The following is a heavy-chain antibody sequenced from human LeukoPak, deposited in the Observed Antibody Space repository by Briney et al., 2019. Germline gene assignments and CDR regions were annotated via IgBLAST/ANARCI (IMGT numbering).Heavy chain of an antibody. CDR3: ARAMGYGSGGYYNYYYYYYMDV. D-gene: IGHD3-10*01. CDR2: IYSGGST. J-gene: IGHJ6*03. V-gene: IGHV3-53*01. CDR1: GFTVSSNY. Sequence: GGSLRLSCAASGFTVSSNYMSWVRQAPRKGLEWVSVIYSGGSTYHADSVKGRFTISRDNSKNTLYLQMNSLRAEDTAVYYCARAMGYGSGGYYNYYYYYYMDVWGKGTTVTVSS.